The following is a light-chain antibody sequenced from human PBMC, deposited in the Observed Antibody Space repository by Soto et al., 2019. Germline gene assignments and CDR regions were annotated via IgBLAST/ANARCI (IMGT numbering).Light chain of an antibody. V-gene: IGLV1-40*01. CDR2: SNI. Sequence: QSVLTQPHSMSGAPGQRVTISCTGSSSDIGAGYDVHWYQQFPGTAPKLLIYSNINRPSGVPDRFSGSKSGTSASLAITGLQAEDEADYYCQSYDSSLGGSKVVFGGGTKLTVL. J-gene: IGLJ3*02. CDR1: SSDIGAGYD. CDR3: QSYDSSLGGSKVV.